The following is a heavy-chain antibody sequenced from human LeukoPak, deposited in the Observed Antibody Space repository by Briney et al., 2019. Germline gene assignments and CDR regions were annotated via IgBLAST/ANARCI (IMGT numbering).Heavy chain of an antibody. J-gene: IGHJ4*02. CDR2: IYYTGST. V-gene: IGHV4-59*01. CDR1: GGSISIYY. D-gene: IGHD3-10*01. CDR3: ARNFEGYHFGSGSYFDS. Sequence: SETLSLTCTVSGGSISIYYWSWIRQPPGKGLEWIGYIYYTGSTNYNPSLKSRVTISVDTSKNQFSLKLSSVTAADTAVYYCARNFEGYHFGSGSYFDSWGQGTLVTVSS.